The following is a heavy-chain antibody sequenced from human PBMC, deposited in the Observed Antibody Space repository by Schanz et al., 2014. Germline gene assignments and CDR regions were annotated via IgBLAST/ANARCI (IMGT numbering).Heavy chain of an antibody. CDR3: ARDRGSAVGYQYYGMDV. CDR2: ISYDGSNK. Sequence: QVQLVESGGGVVQPGRSLRLSCAASGFTFSTYVIHWVRQAPGKGLEWVAVISYDGSNKYYADSVKGRFTISRDNSKNTLHLQMNSLRAEDTALYCCARDRGSAVGYQYYGMDVWGQGTTVTVSS. CDR1: GFTFSTYV. J-gene: IGHJ6*02. D-gene: IGHD3-22*01. V-gene: IGHV3-30*04.